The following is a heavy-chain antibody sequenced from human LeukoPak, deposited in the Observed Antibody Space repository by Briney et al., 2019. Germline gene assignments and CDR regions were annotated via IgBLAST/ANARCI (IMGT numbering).Heavy chain of an antibody. J-gene: IGHJ6*02. Sequence: ASVKVSCKASGYTFTSYAMHWVRQAPGQRLEWMGWINAGNGNTKYSQKFQGRVTITRDTSASTAYMELSSLRSEDTAVYYCAREERPTSYYYYGMDVWGQGTTVTVSS. CDR3: AREERPTSYYYYGMDV. V-gene: IGHV1-3*01. CDR1: GYTFTSYA. D-gene: IGHD2/OR15-2a*01. CDR2: INAGNGNT.